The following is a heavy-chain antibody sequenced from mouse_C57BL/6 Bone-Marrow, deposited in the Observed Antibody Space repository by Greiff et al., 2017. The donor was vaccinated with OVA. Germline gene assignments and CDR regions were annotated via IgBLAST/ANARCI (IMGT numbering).Heavy chain of an antibody. J-gene: IGHJ3*01. D-gene: IGHD2-1*01. CDR3: ARSGLLWYPWFAY. CDR1: GFNIKNTY. V-gene: IGHV14-3*01. Sequence: VQLQQSVAELVRPGASVKLSCTASGFNIKNTYMHWVKQRPEQGLEWIGRIDPANGNTKYAPKFQGKATITADPTSNTAYLQLSSLTSEDTAIYYCARSGLLWYPWFAYWGQGTLVTVSA. CDR2: IDPANGNT.